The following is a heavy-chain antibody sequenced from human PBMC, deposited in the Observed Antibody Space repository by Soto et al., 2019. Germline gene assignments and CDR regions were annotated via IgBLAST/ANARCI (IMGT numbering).Heavy chain of an antibody. J-gene: IGHJ3*02. D-gene: IGHD6-19*01. CDR2: ISSSSSYI. Sequence: GGSLRLSCAASGFTFISYSMNWVRQAPGKGLEWVSSISSSSSYIYYADSVKGRFTISRDNAKNSLYLQMNSLGAEDTAVYYCARSEQWLVSAFHIWGQETMVTVSS. CDR1: GFTFISYS. CDR3: ARSEQWLVSAFHI. V-gene: IGHV3-21*01.